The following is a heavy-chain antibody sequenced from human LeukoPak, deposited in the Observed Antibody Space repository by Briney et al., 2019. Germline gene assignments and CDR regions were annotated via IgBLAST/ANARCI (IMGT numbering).Heavy chain of an antibody. V-gene: IGHV1-69*05. CDR1: GGTFSSYA. Sequence: ASVKVSCKASGGTFSSYAISWVRQAPGQGPEWMGGIIPIFGTANYAQKFQGRVTITTDESTSTAYMELSSLRSEDTAVYYCARDLYGSGRNPDPWGQGTLVTVSS. D-gene: IGHD3-10*01. CDR3: ARDLYGSGRNPDP. CDR2: IIPIFGTA. J-gene: IGHJ5*02.